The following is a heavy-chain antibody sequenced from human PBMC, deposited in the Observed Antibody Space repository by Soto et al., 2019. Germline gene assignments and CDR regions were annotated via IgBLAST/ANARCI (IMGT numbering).Heavy chain of an antibody. D-gene: IGHD2-21*01. CDR1: GGSISSGDYY. Sequence: SETLSLTCTVSGGSISSGDYYWSWIRQPPGKGLEWIGYIYYSGSTYYNPSLKSRVTISVDTSKNQFSLKLSSVTAADTAVYYCASIAHMGLIGYWGQGTLVTVSS. CDR2: IYYSGST. CDR3: ASIAHMGLIGY. J-gene: IGHJ4*02. V-gene: IGHV4-30-4*01.